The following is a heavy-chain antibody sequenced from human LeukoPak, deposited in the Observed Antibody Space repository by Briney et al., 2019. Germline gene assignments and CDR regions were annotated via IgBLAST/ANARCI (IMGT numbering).Heavy chain of an antibody. D-gene: IGHD3-22*01. Sequence: PGRSLRLSCAASGFTFSSYAMHWVRQAPGKGLEWVAVISYDGSNKYYADSVKGRFTISRDNSKNTLYLQMNSLRAEDTAVYYCAREGHYYDPFSSGAFDYWGQGTLVTVSS. CDR2: ISYDGSNK. CDR3: AREGHYYDPFSSGAFDY. V-gene: IGHV3-30*04. CDR1: GFTFSSYA. J-gene: IGHJ4*01.